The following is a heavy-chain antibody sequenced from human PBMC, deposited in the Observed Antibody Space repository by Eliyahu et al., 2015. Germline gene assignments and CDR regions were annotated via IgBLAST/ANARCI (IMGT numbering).Heavy chain of an antibody. Sequence: QITLQESGPTRVKPTQTLTLXCTFXGFXLRXXGVGVGWIRXTPGKALEXLAVVYWDDDKRYNPSLRSRLTIAKDTSNNQVVLTMTNMDPVDTASYYCAHRKGGYDWDGGFFDFWGQGPLVTVSS. D-gene: IGHD5-12*01. CDR3: AHRKGGYDWDGGFFDF. CDR1: GFXLRXXGVG. J-gene: IGHJ4*02. V-gene: IGHV2-5*02. CDR2: VYWDDDK.